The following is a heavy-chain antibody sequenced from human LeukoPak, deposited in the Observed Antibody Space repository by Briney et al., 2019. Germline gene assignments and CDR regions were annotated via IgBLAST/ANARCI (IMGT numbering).Heavy chain of an antibody. CDR2: INHSGRT. CDR3: ARRPLRVLRKLDY. V-gene: IGHV4-34*01. Sequence: SETLSLTCAVYGGSFSDYYWSWIRQPPGKGLEWVGEINHSGRTNYNPSLKSRVTTSVDTSKSQFSLKLSSVTAADTAVFYCARRPLRVLRKLDYWGQGTLVTVSS. J-gene: IGHJ4*02. CDR1: GGSFSDYY. D-gene: IGHD2-8*01.